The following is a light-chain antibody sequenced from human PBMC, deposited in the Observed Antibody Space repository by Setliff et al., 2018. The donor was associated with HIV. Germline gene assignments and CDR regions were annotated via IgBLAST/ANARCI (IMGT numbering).Light chain of an antibody. CDR2: EVN. Sequence: QSVLTQPASVSGSPGQSSTISCTGTRSDIGTYDLVSWYRQYPGKAPKLIIYEVNRRPAGVSDRLSGSKSGNTASLTISGLRAEDEATYHCCSYTSSTTYVFGTGTKVTVL. J-gene: IGLJ1*01. V-gene: IGLV2-23*02. CDR1: RSDIGTYDL. CDR3: CSYTSSTTYV.